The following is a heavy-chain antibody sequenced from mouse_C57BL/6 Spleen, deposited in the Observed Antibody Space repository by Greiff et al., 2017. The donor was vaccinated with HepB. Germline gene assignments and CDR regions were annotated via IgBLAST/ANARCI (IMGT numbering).Heavy chain of an antibody. CDR3: ARRGKYYYAMDY. Sequence: QVQLQQPGAELVKPGASVKLSCKASGYTFTSYWMQWVKQRPGQGLEWIGEIDPSDSYTNYNQKFKGKATLTVDTSSSTAYMQLSSLTSEDSAVYYCARRGKYYYAMDYWGQGTSVTVSS. CDR1: GYTFTSYW. CDR2: IDPSDSYT. J-gene: IGHJ4*01. V-gene: IGHV1-50*01.